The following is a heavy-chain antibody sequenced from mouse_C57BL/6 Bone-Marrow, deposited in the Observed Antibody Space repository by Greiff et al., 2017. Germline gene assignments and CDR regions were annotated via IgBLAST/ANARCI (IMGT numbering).Heavy chain of an antibody. CDR2: LYPRSGNT. J-gene: IGHJ3*01. CDR1: GYTFTSYG. Sequence: VQLQQSGAELARPGASVKLSCKASGYTFTSYGIRWVKQRTGQGLEWIGELYPRSGNTSYNEKFKGKATLPSFQSSGTGYTELRCLKSRDPASYFCASVRDDNESSDSFAYWGQGTLVTVSA. V-gene: IGHV1-81*01. CDR3: ASVRDDNESSDSFAY. D-gene: IGHD1-1*01.